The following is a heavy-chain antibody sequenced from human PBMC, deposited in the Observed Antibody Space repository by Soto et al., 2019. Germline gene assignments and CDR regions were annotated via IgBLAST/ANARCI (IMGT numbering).Heavy chain of an antibody. V-gene: IGHV3-23*01. J-gene: IGHJ4*02. CDR3: AKTTRGYSYGYVY. Sequence: GGSLRLSCAASGFTFSSYAMSWVRQAPGKGLEWVSAISGSGGSIYYADSVKGRFTISRDNSKNTLYLQMNSLRAEDTAVYYCAKTTRGYSYGYVYWGQGTLVTVSS. CDR2: ISGSGGSI. CDR1: GFTFSSYA. D-gene: IGHD5-18*01.